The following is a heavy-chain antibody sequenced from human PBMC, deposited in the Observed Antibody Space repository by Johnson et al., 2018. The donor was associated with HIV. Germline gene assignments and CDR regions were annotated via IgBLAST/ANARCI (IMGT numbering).Heavy chain of an antibody. CDR2: IKQDGSER. CDR1: GFTVSSNY. V-gene: IGHV3-7*01. D-gene: IGHD3-22*01. Sequence: EVQLVESGGGLVQPGGSLRRSCAASGFTVSSNYMSWVRQAPGKGLEWVANIKQDGSERYYVDSVKGRFTISRDNSKNTVYLQMNSLRAEDTAVYYCARDLHDSSGYYYEGDAFDIWGQGTMVTVSS. J-gene: IGHJ3*02. CDR3: ARDLHDSSGYYYEGDAFDI.